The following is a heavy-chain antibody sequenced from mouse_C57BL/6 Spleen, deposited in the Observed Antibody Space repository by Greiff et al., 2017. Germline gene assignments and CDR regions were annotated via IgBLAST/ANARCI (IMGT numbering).Heavy chain of an antibody. CDR2: IYPGDGDT. CDR3: AKDSNYPYAMDD. CDR1: GYAFSSSW. D-gene: IGHD2-5*01. Sequence: VQLQQSGPELVKPGASVKISCKASGYAFSSSWMNWVKQRPGKGLEWIGRIYPGDGDTNYNGKFKGKATLTSDKSSITAYKQLSSLTSEDSAVYFFAKDSNYPYAMDDWGQGTSVTVSS. V-gene: IGHV1-82*01. J-gene: IGHJ4*01.